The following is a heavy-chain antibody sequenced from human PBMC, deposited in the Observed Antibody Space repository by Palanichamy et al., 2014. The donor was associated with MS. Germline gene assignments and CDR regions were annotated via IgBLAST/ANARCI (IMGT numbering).Heavy chain of an antibody. Sequence: QVQLQQSGPQLVKPSQTLSLTCAISGDSVSNKGAAWNWIRQSPSRGLEWLGRTYFRSRWFHDYAASVKSRIAINPDTSKNQISLQLNSMTPDDTAVYFCSRDGDIAVPAQFPGFHPWGQGTQVTVSS. D-gene: IGHD3-9*01. V-gene: IGHV6-1*01. CDR1: GDSVSNKGAA. J-gene: IGHJ5*02. CDR3: SRDGDIAVPAQFPGFHP. CDR2: TYFRSRWFH.